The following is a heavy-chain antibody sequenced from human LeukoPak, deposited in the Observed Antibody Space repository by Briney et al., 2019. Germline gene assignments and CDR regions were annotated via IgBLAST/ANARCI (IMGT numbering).Heavy chain of an antibody. CDR3: ARHQVWATVITSYGKDV. Sequence: SETLSLTCTVSGGSISGPTSYWGWIRQPPGKGLEWIASIYYSGSAYYNPSLKSRVTISVDTSKNQFSLKLSSMTAADTALYYCARHQVWATVITSYGKDVWGQGTTVTVSS. D-gene: IGHD4-11*01. J-gene: IGHJ6*02. CDR1: GGSISGPTSY. CDR2: IYYSGSA. V-gene: IGHV4-39*01.